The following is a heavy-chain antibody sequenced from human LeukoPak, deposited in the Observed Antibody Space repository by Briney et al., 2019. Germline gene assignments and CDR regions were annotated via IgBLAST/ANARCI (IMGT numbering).Heavy chain of an antibody. CDR1: GGSFSGYY. V-gene: IGHV4-34*01. CDR2: INHSGST. D-gene: IGHD1-1*01. Sequence: SETLSLTCAVYGGSFSGYYWSWIRQPPGKGLEWIGEINHSGSTNYNPSLKSRATISVDTSKNQFSLKLSSVTAADTAVYYCARAYLLGTYYYYGMDVWGQGTTVTVSS. J-gene: IGHJ6*02. CDR3: ARAYLLGTYYYYGMDV.